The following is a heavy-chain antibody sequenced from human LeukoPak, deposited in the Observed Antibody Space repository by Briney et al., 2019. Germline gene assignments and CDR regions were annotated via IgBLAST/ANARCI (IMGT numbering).Heavy chain of an antibody. V-gene: IGHV3-53*05. D-gene: IGHD3-16*01. CDR1: GFTVSGNY. CDR2: IYSGGTT. CDR3: AKRGNYFDY. Sequence: PGGSLRLSCAVSGFTVSGNYMSWVRQAPGKGLELVSLIYSGGTTYYANPVKGRFTISRDNSKNTLYLQMNSLRAEDKAVYYCAKRGNYFDYWGQGTLVTASS. J-gene: IGHJ4*02.